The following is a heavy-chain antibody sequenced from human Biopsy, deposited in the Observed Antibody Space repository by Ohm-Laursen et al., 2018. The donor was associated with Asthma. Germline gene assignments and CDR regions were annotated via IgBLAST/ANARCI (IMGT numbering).Heavy chain of an antibody. D-gene: IGHD3-22*01. CDR2: IYYSGST. Sequence: TLSLTCTVSGGSINIGDYYWSWIRQHPVKGLEWIGHIYYSGSTYYNPSLKSRVSFSRDTSKNQFSLRLSSVTAADTAMYYCARIPRRSGSYFADYWGQGTLVTVSP. V-gene: IGHV4-31*03. CDR1: GGSINIGDYY. CDR3: ARIPRRSGSYFADY. J-gene: IGHJ4*02.